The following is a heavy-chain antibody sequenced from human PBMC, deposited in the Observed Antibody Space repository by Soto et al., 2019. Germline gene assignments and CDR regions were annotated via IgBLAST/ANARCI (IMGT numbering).Heavy chain of an antibody. Sequence: PSETLSLTCTVSGGSISSYYWSWIRQPPGKGLEWIGYIYYSGSTNYNPSLKSRVTISIDTSKNQFSLKLSSVTAADTAVYYCSKISWADQAGIFDPWGQGTLVTVSS. CDR2: IYYSGST. D-gene: IGHD6-19*01. J-gene: IGHJ5*02. CDR3: SKISWADQAGIFDP. CDR1: GGSISSYY. V-gene: IGHV4-59*01.